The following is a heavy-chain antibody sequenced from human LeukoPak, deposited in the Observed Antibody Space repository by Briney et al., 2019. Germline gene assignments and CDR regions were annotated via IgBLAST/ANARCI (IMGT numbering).Heavy chain of an antibody. CDR1: GFTFSSHG. Sequence: GGSLRLSCAASGFTFSSHGMHWVRQAPGKGLEWVAVISDDGRTEYYADSVKGRFTISRGNSKDTVSLQMNSPRDDDTAVFYCTKEGATGSRYNFDYWGQGTLVTVSS. J-gene: IGHJ4*02. CDR3: TKEGATGSRYNFDY. CDR2: ISDDGRTE. D-gene: IGHD2-15*01. V-gene: IGHV3-30*18.